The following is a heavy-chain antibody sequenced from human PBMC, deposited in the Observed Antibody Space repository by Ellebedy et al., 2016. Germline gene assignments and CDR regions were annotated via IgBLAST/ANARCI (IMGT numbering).Heavy chain of an antibody. CDR2: IDPVDSYT. V-gene: IGHV5-10-1*01. CDR1: GYNFTNYW. Sequence: GESLKISCKASGYNFTNYWISWVRQMPGKGLEWMGRIDPVDSYTDYSPSFQGHVSISTDKSINTAYLQWNSLKSSDTAMYYFARHFPAGGSDSVWGQGTLVTVSS. J-gene: IGHJ4*02. CDR3: ARHFPAGGSDSV. D-gene: IGHD5-12*01.